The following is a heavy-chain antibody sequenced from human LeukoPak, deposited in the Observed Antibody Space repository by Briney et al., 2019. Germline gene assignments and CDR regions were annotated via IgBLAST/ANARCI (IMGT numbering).Heavy chain of an antibody. Sequence: AASVKVSCKVSGYTLTELSMHWVRQAPGKGLEWMGGFDPEDGETIYAQKFQGRVTMTEDTSTDTAYMELSSLRSEDAAVYYCATAGGIVGATTGNPFDCWGQGTLVTVSS. J-gene: IGHJ4*02. CDR2: FDPEDGET. CDR1: GYTLTELS. D-gene: IGHD1-26*01. V-gene: IGHV1-24*01. CDR3: ATAGGIVGATTGNPFDC.